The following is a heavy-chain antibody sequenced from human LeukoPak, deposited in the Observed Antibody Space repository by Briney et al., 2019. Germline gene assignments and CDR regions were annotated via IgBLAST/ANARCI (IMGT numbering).Heavy chain of an antibody. CDR3: AELGITMIGGV. J-gene: IGHJ6*04. CDR1: GFTFSSYW. Sequence: GGSLRLSCVVSGFTFSSYWMSWVRQARGKGLEWVANIKQDGGEIYYVDSVKGRFTISRDNAKNSLYLQMNSLRAEDTAVYYCAELGITMIGGVWGKGTTVTISS. CDR2: IKQDGGEI. V-gene: IGHV3-7*01. D-gene: IGHD3-10*02.